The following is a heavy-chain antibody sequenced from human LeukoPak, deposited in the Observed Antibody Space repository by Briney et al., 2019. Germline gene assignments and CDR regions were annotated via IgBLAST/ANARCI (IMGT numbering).Heavy chain of an antibody. CDR2: INSDGSST. V-gene: IGHV3-74*01. Sequence: TGGFLRLSCAASGFTFSSYWMHWVRQAPGKGLVWVSRINSDGSSTSYADSVKGRFTISRDNAKNTLYLQMNSLRAEDTAVYYCARDYRGGDCYRGDAFDIWGQGTMVTVSS. CDR1: GFTFSSYW. D-gene: IGHD2-21*02. J-gene: IGHJ3*02. CDR3: ARDYRGGDCYRGDAFDI.